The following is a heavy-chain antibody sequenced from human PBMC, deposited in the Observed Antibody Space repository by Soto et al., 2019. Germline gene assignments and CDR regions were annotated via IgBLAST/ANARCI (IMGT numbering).Heavy chain of an antibody. CDR3: TSETGLRSSGWSYYFDF. CDR2: ISGSGGTI. V-gene: IGHV3-48*02. D-gene: IGHD6-19*01. Sequence: EVQLVESGGGLVQPGGSLRLSCAASGFTLSSYSMHWVRQAPGKGLEWVSYISGSGGTIYYADSVKGRFTISSDNAKNSLSEQMNSLTDEDTAVYFCTSETGLRSSGWSYYFDFWGQGTVVTVSS. CDR1: GFTLSSYS. J-gene: IGHJ4*02.